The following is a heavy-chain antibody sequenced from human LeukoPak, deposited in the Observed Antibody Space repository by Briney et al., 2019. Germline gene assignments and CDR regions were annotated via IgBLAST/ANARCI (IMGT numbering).Heavy chain of an antibody. J-gene: IGHJ4*02. CDR2: INHSGST. Sequence: SQTLSLTCAVYGASFTGYYSSWIRQPPGKGLEWIGEINHSGSTNYHPSLKSRVTISVDTTKNQFSLKLSSVTAADTAGYYCAGRNYDSSGSRFDYWGQGTLVTVSS. D-gene: IGHD3-22*01. V-gene: IGHV4-34*01. CDR3: AGRNYDSSGSRFDY. CDR1: GASFTGYY.